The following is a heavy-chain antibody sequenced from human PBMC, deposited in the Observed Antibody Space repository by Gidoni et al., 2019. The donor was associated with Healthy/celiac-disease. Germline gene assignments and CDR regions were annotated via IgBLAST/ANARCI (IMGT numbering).Heavy chain of an antibody. CDR1: GFPFSSYG. D-gene: IGHD6-6*01. CDR2: ISYDGSNK. Sequence: QVHLVESGGGVVQPGRSLRLSCAASGFPFSSYGMHWVRQAPGKGLELVAVISYDGSNKYYADSVKGRVTISRDNSKNTLYLQMNSLRAEDTAVYYCAKDRGSSSGSALYYFDYWGQGTLVTVSS. V-gene: IGHV3-30*18. J-gene: IGHJ4*02. CDR3: AKDRGSSSGSALYYFDY.